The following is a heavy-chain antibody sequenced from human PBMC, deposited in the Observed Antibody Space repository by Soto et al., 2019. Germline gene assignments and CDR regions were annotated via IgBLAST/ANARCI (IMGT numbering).Heavy chain of an antibody. V-gene: IGHV3-33*01. CDR3: ARGTGIAVYNYYGMDV. D-gene: IGHD6-19*01. Sequence: QVQLVESGGGVVQPGRSLRLSCAASGFTFSSYGMHWVRQAPGKGLEWVAVIWYDGSNKYYADSVKGRFTISRDNSKNTLYLQMNSLRAEDTAVYYCARGTGIAVYNYYGMDVWGQGTTVTVSS. CDR2: IWYDGSNK. J-gene: IGHJ6*02. CDR1: GFTFSSYG.